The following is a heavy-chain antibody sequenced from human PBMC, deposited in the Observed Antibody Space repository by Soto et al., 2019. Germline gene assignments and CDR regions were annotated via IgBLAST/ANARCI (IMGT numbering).Heavy chain of an antibody. Sequence: SETQSLTCAVSGYSISSGYYWGWIRQPPGKGLEWIGSIYHSGSTYYNPSLKSRVTISVDTSKNQFSLKLSSVTAADTAVHYCARDYYGSGSYYNGYNWFDHWGQGTLVTVSS. V-gene: IGHV4-38-2*02. CDR1: GYSISSGYY. CDR3: ARDYYGSGSYYNGYNWFDH. CDR2: IYHSGST. J-gene: IGHJ5*02. D-gene: IGHD3-10*01.